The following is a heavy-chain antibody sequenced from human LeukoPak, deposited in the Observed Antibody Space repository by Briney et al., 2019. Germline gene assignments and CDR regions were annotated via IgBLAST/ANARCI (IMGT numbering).Heavy chain of an antibody. Sequence: GGSLRLSCVASGLHFSNFGMHWVRQAPGKGLEWVSSISSSSSYIYYADSVKGRFTISRDNAKNSLYLQMNSLRAEDTAVYYCAREFTYYYDSSGPFDYWGRVTLVTVSS. D-gene: IGHD3-22*01. J-gene: IGHJ4*02. V-gene: IGHV3-21*01. CDR2: ISSSSSYI. CDR3: AREFTYYYDSSGPFDY. CDR1: GLHFSNFG.